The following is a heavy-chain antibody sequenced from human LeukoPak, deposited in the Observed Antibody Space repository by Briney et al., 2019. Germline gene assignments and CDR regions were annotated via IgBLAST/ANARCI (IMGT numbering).Heavy chain of an antibody. V-gene: IGHV4-39*07. J-gene: IGHJ5*02. CDR1: GGSISSSLYY. CDR2: IYYDGST. D-gene: IGHD6-25*01. CDR3: ARVVRVAARDPFDP. Sequence: PSETLSLTCTVSGGSISSSLYYWGWIRQPPGKGLEWIGNIYYDGSTYYNPSLKSRATISVDTSKNQFFLKLTSVTAADTALYYCARVVRVAARDPFDPWGQGTLVTVSS.